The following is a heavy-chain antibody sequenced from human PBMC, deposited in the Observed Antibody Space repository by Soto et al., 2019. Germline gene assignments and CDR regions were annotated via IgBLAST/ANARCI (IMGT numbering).Heavy chain of an antibody. V-gene: IGHV4-30-2*01. CDR1: GGSISSGGYS. D-gene: IGHD1-1*01. Sequence: QLQLQESGSGLVKPSQTLSLTCAVSGGSISSGGYSWSWIRQPPGKGREWIGYIYHSGSTDYNPSLKCRVTISVDRSKNQFYLKLNSVTVADTAVYYCASQYNWNPRGMDVWGQGTTVPVSS. CDR2: IYHSGST. J-gene: IGHJ6*02. CDR3: ASQYNWNPRGMDV.